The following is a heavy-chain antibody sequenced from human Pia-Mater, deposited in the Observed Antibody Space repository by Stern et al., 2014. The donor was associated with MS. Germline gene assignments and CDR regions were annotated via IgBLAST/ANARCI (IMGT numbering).Heavy chain of an antibody. J-gene: IGHJ4*02. CDR3: ARMKTGLRENRGFDF. CDR1: GDSINRGDFP. V-gene: IGHV4-30-4*01. CDR2: IYYSGRN. D-gene: IGHD4-17*01. Sequence: VQLLESGPGLVKPSETLSLTCTVSGDSINRGDFPWSWVRQSPGKGLEGIGYIYYSGRNYNNPSLKSRVTMSIDTSTNQFSLNLTSVTAADTALYFCARMKTGLRENRGFDFWGQGTQVTVSS.